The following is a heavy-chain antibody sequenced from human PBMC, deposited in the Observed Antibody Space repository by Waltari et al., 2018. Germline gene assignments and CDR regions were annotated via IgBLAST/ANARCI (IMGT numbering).Heavy chain of an antibody. CDR1: GFTFSSYG. D-gene: IGHD2-21*01. CDR3: AKDGGDVVVIAALTDY. J-gene: IGHJ4*02. Sequence: QVQLVESGGGVVQPGRSLRLSCAASGFTFSSYGMHWVRQAPGKGLEGVAVISYDGSNKYYADSVKGRFTISRDNSKNTLYLQMNSLRAEDTAVYYCAKDGGDVVVIAALTDYWGQGTLVTVSS. CDR2: ISYDGSNK. V-gene: IGHV3-30*18.